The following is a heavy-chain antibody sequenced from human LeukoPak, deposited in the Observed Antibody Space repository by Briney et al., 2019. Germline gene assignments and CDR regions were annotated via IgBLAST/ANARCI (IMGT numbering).Heavy chain of an antibody. CDR2: VSTDGGGT. D-gene: IGHD6-13*01. CDR3: VRYGNSCYDP. CDR1: GFTFNTYA. J-gene: IGHJ5*02. Sequence: GGSLRHSCSASGFTFNTYAMHWVRQAPGKGLEYVSAVSTDGGGTYYADSVKGRFTIFRDNSKNALFLQMNSLRPEDTAVYYCVRYGNSCYDPWGQGTLVTVSS. V-gene: IGHV3-64D*06.